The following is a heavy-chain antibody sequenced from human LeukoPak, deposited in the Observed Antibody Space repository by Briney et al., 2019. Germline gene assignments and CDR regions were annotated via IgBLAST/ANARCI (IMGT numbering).Heavy chain of an antibody. D-gene: IGHD5-12*01. CDR3: ARNRASGYDLRAFDI. CDR1: GGTFSSYA. CDR2: ISAYNGNT. J-gene: IGHJ3*02. V-gene: IGHV1-18*01. Sequence: GSSVKVSCKASGGTFSSYAISWVRQAPGQGLEWMGWISAYNGNTNYAQKLQGRVTMTTDTSTSTAYMELGSLRSDDTAVYYCARNRASGYDLRAFDIWGQGTMVTVSS.